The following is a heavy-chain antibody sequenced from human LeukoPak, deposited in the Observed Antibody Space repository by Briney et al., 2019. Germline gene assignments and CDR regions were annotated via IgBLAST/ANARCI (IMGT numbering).Heavy chain of an antibody. CDR2: IFGGGGST. CDR3: AKDRIPDNRWNFDF. D-gene: IGHD1-1*01. CDR1: GFTFSTFT. J-gene: IGHJ4*02. V-gene: IGHV3-23*01. Sequence: GWSLRLSCAASGFTFSTFTMNWVRQAPGRGLEWVSCIFGGGGSTFYADSVKGRFTVSRDNSKNILYLQMNTLRADDTAIYYCAKDRIPDNRWNFDFWGQGTPVTVSS.